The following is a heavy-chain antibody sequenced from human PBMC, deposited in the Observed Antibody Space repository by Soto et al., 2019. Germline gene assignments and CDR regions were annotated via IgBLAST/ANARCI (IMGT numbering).Heavy chain of an antibody. CDR3: AKDPTMIVVGDAFDI. CDR1: GFTFSSYA. J-gene: IGHJ3*02. CDR2: ISGSGGST. Sequence: EVQLLESGGGLVQPGGSLRLSCAASGFTFSSYAMSWVRQAPGKGLEWVAAISGSGGSTYYADSVKGRFTISRDNSKNTLYLQMNSLRAEDTSVYYCAKDPTMIVVGDAFDIWGQGTMVTVSS. D-gene: IGHD3-22*01. V-gene: IGHV3-23*01.